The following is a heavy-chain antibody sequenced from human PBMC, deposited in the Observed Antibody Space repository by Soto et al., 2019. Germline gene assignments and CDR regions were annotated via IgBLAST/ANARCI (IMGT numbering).Heavy chain of an antibody. D-gene: IGHD2-15*01. CDR2: IRSKANNYAT. Sequence: EVQLVESGGGLVQPGGSLKLSCTASGFTFSDSPMHRVRQASGKGLEWVGRIRSKANNYATAYGASVKGRFTISRDDSKNTAYLQMNSLKTEDAAVYYCTSHSPEDMRRTWGQGTLVTVSS. J-gene: IGHJ5*02. CDR1: GFTFSDSP. V-gene: IGHV3-73*02. CDR3: TSHSPEDMRRT.